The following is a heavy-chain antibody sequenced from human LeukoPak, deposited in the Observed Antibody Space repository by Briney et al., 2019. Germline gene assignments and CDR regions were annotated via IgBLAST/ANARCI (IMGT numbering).Heavy chain of an antibody. J-gene: IGHJ4*02. D-gene: IGHD3-16*02. Sequence: PGGSLRLSCAASGFTCSDYYMSWIRQAPGKGLEWVSYISSSSSYTNYADSVKGRFTISRDNAKNSLYLQMNSLRAEDTAVYYCARDLTFGGVIVTGYFDYWGQGTLVTVSS. V-gene: IGHV3-11*06. CDR3: ARDLTFGGVIVTGYFDY. CDR2: ISSSSSYT. CDR1: GFTCSDYY.